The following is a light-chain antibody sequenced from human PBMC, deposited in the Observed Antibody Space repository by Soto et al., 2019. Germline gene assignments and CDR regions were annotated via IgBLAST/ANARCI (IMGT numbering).Light chain of an antibody. CDR3: CSYAGSSTLV. CDR1: SSDVGSYNL. Sequence: QSVLTQPASVSGSPGQSITISCTGTSSDVGSYNLVSWYQQHPGKAPKFMIYEGSKRPSGVSIRFSGSKSGNTASLTISGLQAEDEADYYCCSYAGSSTLVFGGGTKVTVL. J-gene: IGLJ2*01. CDR2: EGS. V-gene: IGLV2-23*01.